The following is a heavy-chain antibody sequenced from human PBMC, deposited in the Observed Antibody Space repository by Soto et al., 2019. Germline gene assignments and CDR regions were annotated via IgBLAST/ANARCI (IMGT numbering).Heavy chain of an antibody. D-gene: IGHD1-1*01. V-gene: IGHV4-59*01. Sequence: SETLSLTCTVSGGSISSYYWSWIRQPPGKGLEWIGYIYYSGSTNYNPSLKSRVTISVDTSKNQFSLKLSSVTAADTAVYYCARLRYRGYYYDGMDVWGQGTTVTVSS. CDR1: GGSISSYY. J-gene: IGHJ6*02. CDR2: IYYSGST. CDR3: ARLRYRGYYYDGMDV.